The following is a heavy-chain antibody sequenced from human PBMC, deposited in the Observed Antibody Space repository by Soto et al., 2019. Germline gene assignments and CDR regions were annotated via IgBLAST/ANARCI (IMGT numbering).Heavy chain of an antibody. Sequence: SETLSLTCTVSGGSISSGGYYWSWIRQHPGKGLEWIGYIYYSGSTYYNPSLKSRVTISVDTSKNQFSLKLSSVTAADTAVYYCARAKFVSSGWYEEVWFDPWGQGTLVTVSS. CDR2: IYYSGST. CDR1: GGSISSGGYY. CDR3: ARAKFVSSGWYEEVWFDP. J-gene: IGHJ5*02. V-gene: IGHV4-30-4*08. D-gene: IGHD6-19*01.